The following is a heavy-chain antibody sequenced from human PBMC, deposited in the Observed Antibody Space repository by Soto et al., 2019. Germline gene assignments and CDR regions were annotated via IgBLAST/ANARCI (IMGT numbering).Heavy chain of an antibody. J-gene: IGHJ4*02. V-gene: IGHV4-39*06. CDR1: GASISTNAYY. CDR3: ARGPPIVGNTTPLDS. Sequence: SETLSLTCTVSGASISTNAYYWAWLRQPPGKGLEWIGTLFYTGITYYIPSLKSRLTISVDTSKNQFALTLTSVTAADTAVYFCARGPPIVGNTTPLDSWGRGTLVTVSS. CDR2: LFYTGIT. D-gene: IGHD1-26*01.